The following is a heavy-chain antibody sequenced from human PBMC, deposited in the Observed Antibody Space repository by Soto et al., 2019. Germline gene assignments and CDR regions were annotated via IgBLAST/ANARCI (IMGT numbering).Heavy chain of an antibody. CDR2: IYYTGST. CDR3: ARRGGYYDSSAYWDY. CDR1: GGSISSNYY. V-gene: IGHV4-39*01. D-gene: IGHD3-22*01. J-gene: IGHJ4*02. Sequence: PSETLSLTCTVSGGSISSNYYWGWIRQPPGKGLEWIGIIYYTGSTYYNPSLKSRGTISADTSKNQFSLKLSSVTAADTAVYYCARRGGYYDSSAYWDYWGQGTLVTVSS.